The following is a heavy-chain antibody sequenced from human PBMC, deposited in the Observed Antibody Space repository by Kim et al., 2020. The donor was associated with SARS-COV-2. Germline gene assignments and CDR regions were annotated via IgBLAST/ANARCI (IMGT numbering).Heavy chain of an antibody. Sequence: SETLSLTCAVYGGSFSGYYWSWIRQPPGKGLEWIGEINHSGSTNYNPSLKSRVTISVDTSKNQFSLKLSSVTAADTAVYYCARGGGYSYGYADAFDIWGQGTMVTVSS. J-gene: IGHJ3*02. CDR2: INHSGST. D-gene: IGHD5-18*01. CDR1: GGSFSGYY. V-gene: IGHV4-34*01. CDR3: ARGGGYSYGYADAFDI.